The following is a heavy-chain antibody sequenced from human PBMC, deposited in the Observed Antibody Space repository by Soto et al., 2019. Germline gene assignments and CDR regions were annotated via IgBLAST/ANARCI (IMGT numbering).Heavy chain of an antibody. Sequence: QVQLQESGPGLVKPSETLSLTCTVSGGSVSSGSYYWSWIRQPPGKGLEWIGYIYYSGSTNYNPSLKSRVTISVDTSKNQFSLKLSPVTAADTAVYYCERARFVTMVRDYYFDYWGQGTLVTVSS. CDR2: IYYSGST. V-gene: IGHV4-61*01. D-gene: IGHD3-10*01. CDR1: GGSVSSGSYY. CDR3: ERARFVTMVRDYYFDY. J-gene: IGHJ4*02.